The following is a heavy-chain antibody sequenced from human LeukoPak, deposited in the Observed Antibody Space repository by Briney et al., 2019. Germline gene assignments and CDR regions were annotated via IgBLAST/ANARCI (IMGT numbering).Heavy chain of an antibody. V-gene: IGHV4-4*07. CDR3: ARDVGATPGYFDY. J-gene: IGHJ4*02. Sequence: SETLSLTCTVSRGSISTFYWSWLRHPAGKGLEWIGHIYTSGATNYSPSLKSRVNISVDTYKNHFSLTLSSVTAADTAVYYCARDVGATPGYFDYWGQGTLVTVSS. CDR2: IYTSGAT. CDR1: RGSISTFY. D-gene: IGHD1-26*01.